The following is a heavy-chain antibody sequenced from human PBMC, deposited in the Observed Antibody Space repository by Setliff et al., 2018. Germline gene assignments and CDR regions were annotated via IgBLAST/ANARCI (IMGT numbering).Heavy chain of an antibody. CDR3: ARSENCFSTHCSPYDY. V-gene: IGHV3-48*01. Sequence: GGSLRLSCAASEFTISGNWMSWVRQAPGKGLEWISYISNGGGAVKYAESVKGRFAISRDISKNTLYLQMNSLRAEDTATYYCARSENCFSTHCSPYDYWGQGTLVTVSS. CDR1: EFTISGNW. CDR2: ISNGGGAV. D-gene: IGHD2-2*01. J-gene: IGHJ4*02.